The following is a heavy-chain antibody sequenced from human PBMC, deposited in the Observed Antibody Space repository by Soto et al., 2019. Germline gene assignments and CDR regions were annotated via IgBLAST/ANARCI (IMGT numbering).Heavy chain of an antibody. Sequence: GGSLRLSCAASGFTFNSNAMSWVRLAPGKGLEWVSSIIGSGGSTYYADSVKGRFTVSRDNSKDTLYLQMNSLRAEDTAIYYCAKGKARTYFASWGQGTLVTVSS. CDR3: AKGKARTYFAS. CDR2: IIGSGGST. J-gene: IGHJ4*02. CDR1: GFTFNSNA. D-gene: IGHD6-6*01. V-gene: IGHV3-23*01.